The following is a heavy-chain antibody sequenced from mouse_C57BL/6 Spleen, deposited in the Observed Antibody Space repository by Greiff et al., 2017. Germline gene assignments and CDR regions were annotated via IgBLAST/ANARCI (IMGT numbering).Heavy chain of an antibody. Sequence: EVQRVESGGGLVKPGGSLKLSCAASGFTFSSYAMSWVRQTPDKRLEWVATLSDGGSYTYYPDNVKGRFTISRDNAKNNLYLQMSHLKSEDTAMYYCARDHGWFAYWGQGTLVTVSA. CDR2: LSDGGSYT. V-gene: IGHV5-4*01. J-gene: IGHJ3*01. CDR3: ARDHGWFAY. CDR1: GFTFSSYA.